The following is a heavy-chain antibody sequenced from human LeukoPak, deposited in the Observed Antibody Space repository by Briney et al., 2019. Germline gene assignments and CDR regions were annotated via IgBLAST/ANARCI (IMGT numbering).Heavy chain of an antibody. Sequence: GGSLRLSCAASGFVFSSYAMSWVRQAPGKGLEWVSTLSDTGGKTYYADSVKGQFTISRDNSKNTLYLQMNSLRAEDTAVYYCAKVGLRLGGDYWGQGTLVTVSS. CDR2: LSDTGGKT. CDR3: AKVGLRLGGDY. D-gene: IGHD5-12*01. J-gene: IGHJ4*02. CDR1: GFVFSSYA. V-gene: IGHV3-23*01.